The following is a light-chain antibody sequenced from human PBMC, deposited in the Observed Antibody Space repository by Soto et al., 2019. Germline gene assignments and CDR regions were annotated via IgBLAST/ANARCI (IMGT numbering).Light chain of an antibody. V-gene: IGLV2-23*01. J-gene: IGLJ2*01. Sequence: QSALTQPASVSGSPGQSITISCTGTSSDVGSYNLVSWYQQHPGKAPKLMIYEGSKRPSGVSNRFSGSKSGNTASLTISGLQAEDEADYYCCSYAGSSFVVFGGGTKRTVL. CDR2: EGS. CDR3: CSYAGSSFVV. CDR1: SSDVGSYNL.